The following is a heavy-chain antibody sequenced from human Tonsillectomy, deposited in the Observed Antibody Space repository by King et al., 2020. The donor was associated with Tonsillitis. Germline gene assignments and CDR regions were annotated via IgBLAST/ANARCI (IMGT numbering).Heavy chain of an antibody. CDR3: ARDRSRTGLPTLSDY. J-gene: IGHJ4*02. CDR2: ISSSSSYI. Sequence: VQLVESGGGLVKPGGSLRLSCAASGFTFSGYTMNWVRQAPGKGLEWVSSISSSSSYIYYADSVKGRFTISRDNAKNSLYLQVNSLRAEDTAVYYCARDRSRTGLPTLSDYWGQGTLVTVSS. D-gene: IGHD1-26*01. CDR1: GFTFSGYT. V-gene: IGHV3-21*01.